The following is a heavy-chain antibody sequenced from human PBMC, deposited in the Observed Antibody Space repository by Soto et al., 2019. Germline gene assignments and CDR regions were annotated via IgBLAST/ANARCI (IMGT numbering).Heavy chain of an antibody. D-gene: IGHD1-1*01. CDR2: IIPILGTA. V-gene: IGHV1-69*13. J-gene: IGHJ6*02. CDR1: GGTFSSYA. Sequence: SVKVSCKASGGTFSSYAISWVRQAPGQGLEWMGGIIPILGTANYAQKFQGRVTITADESTSTAYMELSSLRSEDTAVYYCAREPGTTGTTVYYYGMDVWGQGTTVTVSS. CDR3: AREPGTTGTTVYYYGMDV.